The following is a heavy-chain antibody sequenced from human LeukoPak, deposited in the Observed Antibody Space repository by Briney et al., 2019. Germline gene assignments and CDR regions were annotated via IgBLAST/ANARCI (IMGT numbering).Heavy chain of an antibody. CDR2: INPNSGTT. Sequence: ASVKVSCKASGYTFTGYYLHWVRQAPGQGLEWMGWINPNSGTTHYVQKFQGRVTMTWDTSISSAYMELSSLTSDDTAVYYCARDPSSMVRGVIIWYFDYWGQGTLVTVSS. CDR3: ARDPSSMVRGVIIWYFDY. D-gene: IGHD3-10*01. V-gene: IGHV1-2*02. CDR1: GYTFTGYY. J-gene: IGHJ4*02.